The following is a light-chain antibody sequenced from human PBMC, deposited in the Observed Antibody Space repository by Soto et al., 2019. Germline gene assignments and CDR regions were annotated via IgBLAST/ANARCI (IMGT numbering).Light chain of an antibody. CDR2: KAS. Sequence: DIQMTQSPPTLSASVGDRVTITCRASQSISSWLAWYQQKAGTAPKLLIYKASSLETGVPSRFSGSGSGTEFTLTISSLHPDDFATYYCQQYNSYPATFGQGTKVEIK. CDR3: QQYNSYPAT. V-gene: IGKV1-5*03. CDR1: QSISSW. J-gene: IGKJ1*01.